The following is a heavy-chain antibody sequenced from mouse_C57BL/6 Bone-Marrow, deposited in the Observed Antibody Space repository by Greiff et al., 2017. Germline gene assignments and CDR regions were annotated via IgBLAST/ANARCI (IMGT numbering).Heavy chain of an antibody. Sequence: QVQLQESGAELARPGASVKLSCKASGYTFTSYGISWVKQRTGQGLEWIGEIYPRSGNTYYNEKFKGKATLTADKSSSTAYMELRSLTSEDSAVYYCAMQDYYGSSPDYFDYWGQGTTLTVSS. D-gene: IGHD1-1*01. V-gene: IGHV1-81*01. CDR2: IYPRSGNT. J-gene: IGHJ2*01. CDR1: GYTFTSYG. CDR3: AMQDYYGSSPDYFDY.